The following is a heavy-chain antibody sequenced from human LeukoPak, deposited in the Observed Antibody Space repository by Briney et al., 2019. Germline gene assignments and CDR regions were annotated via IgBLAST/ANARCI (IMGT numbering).Heavy chain of an antibody. D-gene: IGHD7-27*01. Sequence: PGGSLRLSCSASGLTFSLYSMHWVRQAPGKGLEYVSGISTNGGSTYYADSVKGRFTISRDNSKNTLYLQMSTLRAEDTSVYYCVPELGIGGFDIWGQGTMVTVSS. J-gene: IGHJ3*02. CDR2: ISTNGGST. CDR1: GLTFSLYS. CDR3: VPELGIGGFDI. V-gene: IGHV3-64D*06.